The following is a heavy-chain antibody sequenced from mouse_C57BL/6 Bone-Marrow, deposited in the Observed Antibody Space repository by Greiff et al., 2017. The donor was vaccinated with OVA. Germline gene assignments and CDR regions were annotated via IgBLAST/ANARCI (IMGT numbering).Heavy chain of an antibody. CDR1: GYTFTSYG. CDR2: IYPRSGNT. Sequence: LVESGAELARPGASVKLSCKASGYTFTSYGISWVKQRTGQGLEWIGEIYPRSGNTYYNEKFKGKATLTADKSSSTAYMELRSLTSEDSAVYFCARPNYGSSYYAMDYWGQGTSVTVSS. D-gene: IGHD1-1*01. V-gene: IGHV1-81*01. J-gene: IGHJ4*01. CDR3: ARPNYGSSYYAMDY.